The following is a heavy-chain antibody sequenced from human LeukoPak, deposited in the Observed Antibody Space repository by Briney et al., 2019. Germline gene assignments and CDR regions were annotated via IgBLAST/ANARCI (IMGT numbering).Heavy chain of an antibody. Sequence: GASVTVSCKASGYTFTIYDINWVRQAPGQGLEWMGWMNPNSGNTGYAQKFQGRVTMTRNTSISTAYMELSSLRSEDTAVYYCARAIREITRRYYYYYYMDVWGKGTTVTVSS. CDR1: GYTFTIYD. J-gene: IGHJ6*03. CDR3: ARAIREITRRYYYYYYMDV. D-gene: IGHD1-20*01. V-gene: IGHV1-8*01. CDR2: MNPNSGNT.